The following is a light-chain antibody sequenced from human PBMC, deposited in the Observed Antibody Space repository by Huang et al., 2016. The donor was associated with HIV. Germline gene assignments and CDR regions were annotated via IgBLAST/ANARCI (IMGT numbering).Light chain of an antibody. CDR2: GAS. J-gene: IGKJ2*01. V-gene: IGKV3-15*01. CDR1: QSVGSN. CDR3: QQYNNWPPYT. Sequence: EIVMTQSPATLSVSPGERATLSCRASQSVGSNLAWYQQKPGQAPRLLIYGASTRATGIPARISGSGSGTEFTLTISSLQSEDFAVYYCQQYNNWPPYTFGQGTKLEIK.